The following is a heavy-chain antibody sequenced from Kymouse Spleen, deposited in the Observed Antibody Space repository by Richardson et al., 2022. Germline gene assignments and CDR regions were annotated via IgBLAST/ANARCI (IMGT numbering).Heavy chain of an antibody. Sequence: QVQLVESGGGVVQPGRSLRLSCAASGFTFSSYGMHWVRQAPGKGLEWVAVISYDGSNKYYADSVKGRFTISRDNSKNTLYLQMNSLRAEDTAVYYCAKDWALVGATDYWGQGTLVTVSS. CDR3: AKDWALVGATDY. V-gene: IGHV3-30*18. CDR1: GFTFSSYG. CDR2: ISYDGSNK. J-gene: IGHJ4*02. D-gene: IGHD1-26*01.